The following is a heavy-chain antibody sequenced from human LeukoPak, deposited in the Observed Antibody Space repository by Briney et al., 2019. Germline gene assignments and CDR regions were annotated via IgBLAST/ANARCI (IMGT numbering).Heavy chain of an antibody. CDR1: GGSISSYS. D-gene: IGHD2-21*02. Sequence: SETLSLTCTVSGGSISSYSWSWIRQPPGKGLEWIGYVYHSGATYYNPSLKSRISIPMDRSKNQFSLRLRSVTAADTAVYFCASSHCGGDCFSSVAFDFWGHGTMVTVSS. V-gene: IGHV4-30-2*01. J-gene: IGHJ3*01. CDR2: VYHSGAT. CDR3: ASSHCGGDCFSSVAFDF.